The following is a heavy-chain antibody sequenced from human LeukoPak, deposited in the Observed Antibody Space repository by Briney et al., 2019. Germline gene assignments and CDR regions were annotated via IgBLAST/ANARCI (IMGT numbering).Heavy chain of an antibody. CDR2: IYYSGST. CDR1: GGSISSGGYY. CDR3: ARAPAYYYDSSGYAFDY. V-gene: IGHV4-31*03. Sequence: SETLSLTCTVSGGSISSGGYYWSWIRQHPGKGLEWIGYIYYSGSTYYNPSLKSRVTISVDTSKNQFSLKLSSVTAADTAVYYCARAPAYYYDSSGYAFDYWGQGTLVTVSS. J-gene: IGHJ4*02. D-gene: IGHD3-22*01.